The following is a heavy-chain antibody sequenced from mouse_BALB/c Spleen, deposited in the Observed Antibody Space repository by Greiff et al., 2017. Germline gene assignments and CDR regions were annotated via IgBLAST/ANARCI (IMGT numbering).Heavy chain of an antibody. Sequence: QVHVKQSGPGLVAPSQSLSITCTVSGFSLTSYDISWIRQPPGKGLEWLGVIWTGGGTNYNSAFMSRLSISKDNSKSQVFLKMNSLQTDDTAIYYCVRGDYGKPYFAYWGQGTLVTVSA. V-gene: IGHV2-9-2*01. CDR1: GFSLTSYD. J-gene: IGHJ3*01. D-gene: IGHD2-1*01. CDR3: VRGDYGKPYFAY. CDR2: IWTGGGT.